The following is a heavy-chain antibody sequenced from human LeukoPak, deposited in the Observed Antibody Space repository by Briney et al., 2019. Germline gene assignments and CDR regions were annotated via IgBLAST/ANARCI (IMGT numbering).Heavy chain of an antibody. Sequence: ASVKVSCKASGYTYTGYYMHWVRQAPGQGLEWMGWINPNSGGTNYAQEFQGRVTMTRDTSISTAYMELSRLRSDDTAVYYCARGGINYYYMDVWGKGTTVTVSS. J-gene: IGHJ6*03. CDR1: GYTYTGYY. CDR3: ARGGINYYYMDV. V-gene: IGHV1-2*02. CDR2: INPNSGGT. D-gene: IGHD2-15*01.